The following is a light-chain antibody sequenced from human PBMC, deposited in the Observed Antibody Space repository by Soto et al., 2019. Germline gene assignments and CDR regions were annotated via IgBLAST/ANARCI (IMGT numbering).Light chain of an antibody. CDR2: KAS. V-gene: IGKV1-5*03. J-gene: IGKJ1*01. CDR1: QGITND. CDR3: KHYNSYSEA. Sequence: DIQMTQSPSTLPASVGDRVTITCRASQGITNDLGWYQQKPGKAPKLLIYKASTLKSGVPSRFSGSGSGTEFTLTIRSLQPDDFATYYCKHYNSYSEAFGQGTKVDIK.